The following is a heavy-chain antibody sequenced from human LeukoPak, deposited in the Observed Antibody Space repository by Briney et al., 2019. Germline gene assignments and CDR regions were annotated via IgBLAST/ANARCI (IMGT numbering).Heavy chain of an antibody. J-gene: IGHJ3*02. D-gene: IGHD2-15*01. CDR1: GYTFTYRY. V-gene: IGHV1-45*02. Sequence: ASVKVSCKASGYTFTYRYLHWVRQAPGQALEWMGWITLFNGNTNYAQKFQDRVTITRDRSMSTAYMELSSLRSEDTAMYYCARSPGYCSGGSCYSDAFDIWGQGTMVTVSS. CDR2: ITLFNGNT. CDR3: ARSPGYCSGGSCYSDAFDI.